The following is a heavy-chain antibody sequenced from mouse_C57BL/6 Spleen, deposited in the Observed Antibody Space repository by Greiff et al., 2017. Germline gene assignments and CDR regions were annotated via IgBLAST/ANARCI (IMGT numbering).Heavy chain of an antibody. CDR1: GYSFTDYN. V-gene: IGHV1-39*01. CDR3: ASYTTVVDKDAMNY. Sequence: VQLQQSGPELVKPGASVKISCKPSGYSFTDYNMNWVKQSNGKSLEWIGVINPNYGPTSYNQQFKGKATLTVDQSSSPADMQLKSLTSDDSAFYYCASYTTVVDKDAMNYWGQGTSGTVSS. J-gene: IGHJ4*01. D-gene: IGHD1-1*01. CDR2: INPNYGPT.